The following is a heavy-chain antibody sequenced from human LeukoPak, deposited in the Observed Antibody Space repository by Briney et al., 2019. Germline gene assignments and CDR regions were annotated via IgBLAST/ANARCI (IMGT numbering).Heavy chain of an antibody. CDR2: VFTSGTT. CDR1: GGSISFHY. J-gene: IGHJ4*02. Sequence: SETLSLTCTVSGGSISFHYWSWIRQPAGKGLEWIGRVFTSGTTNYNPSPKSRVTMSVDTSKNQFSLKLSSVTAADTAVYYCARATRIHHQFDYWGQGTLVTVSS. CDR3: ARATRIHHQFDY. D-gene: IGHD2-2*01. V-gene: IGHV4-4*07.